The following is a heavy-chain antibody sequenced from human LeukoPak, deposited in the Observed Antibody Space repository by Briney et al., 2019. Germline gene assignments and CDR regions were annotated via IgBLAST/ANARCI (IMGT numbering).Heavy chain of an antibody. CDR3: ARELTHCSSTSCYWWQSSGSPNWFDP. J-gene: IGHJ5*02. CDR2: IYTSGST. D-gene: IGHD2-2*01. CDR1: GGSISSGSCY. Sequence: PSETLSLTCTVSGGSISSGSCYWSWIRQPAGKGLEWIGRIYTSGSTNYNPSLKSRVTISVDTSKNQFSLKLSSVTAADTAVYYCARELTHCSSTSCYWWQSSGSPNWFDPWGQGTLVTVSS. V-gene: IGHV4-61*02.